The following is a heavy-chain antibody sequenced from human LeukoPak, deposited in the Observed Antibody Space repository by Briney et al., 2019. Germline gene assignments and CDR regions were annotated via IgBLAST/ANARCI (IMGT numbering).Heavy chain of an antibody. CDR2: IYHSGST. CDR3: ARALGYYYGSGSRYYMDV. V-gene: IGHV4-4*02. CDR1: GGSISSSNW. J-gene: IGHJ6*03. Sequence: PSETLSLTCAVSGGSISSSNWWSWVRQPPGKGLEWIGEIYHSGSTNYNPSLKSRVTISVDKSKNQFSLKLSSVTAADTAVYYCARALGYYYGSGSRYYMDVWGKGTTVTISS. D-gene: IGHD3-10*01.